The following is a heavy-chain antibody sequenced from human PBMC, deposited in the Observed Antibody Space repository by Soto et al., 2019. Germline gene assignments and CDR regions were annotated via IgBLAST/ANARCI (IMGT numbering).Heavy chain of an antibody. Sequence: EVQLLESGGGLVQPGGSLRLSCGASGFTFSSYGMSWVRQAPGKGLEWVSTIKTGGGDTYYADSVKGRFTISRDDSKNTLYLQMNSLRAEDTAVYYCAKDLGNCGLCDYWGQGTLVTVSS. V-gene: IGHV3-23*01. J-gene: IGHJ4*02. D-gene: IGHD1-20*01. CDR3: AKDLGNCGLCDY. CDR1: GFTFSSYG. CDR2: IKTGGGDT.